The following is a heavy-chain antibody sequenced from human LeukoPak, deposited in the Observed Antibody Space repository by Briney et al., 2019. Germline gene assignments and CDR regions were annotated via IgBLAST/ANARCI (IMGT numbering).Heavy chain of an antibody. CDR1: GYTFTSYD. D-gene: IGHD5-18*01. J-gene: IGHJ4*02. CDR3: ARDRSRYSYGWDYFDY. Sequence: ASVKVSCKASGYTFTSYDINWVRQATGQGLEWMGWISAYNGNTNYAQKLQGRVTMTTDTSTSTAYMELRSLRSDDTAVYYCARDRSRYSYGWDYFDYWGQGTLVTVSS. V-gene: IGHV1-18*01. CDR2: ISAYNGNT.